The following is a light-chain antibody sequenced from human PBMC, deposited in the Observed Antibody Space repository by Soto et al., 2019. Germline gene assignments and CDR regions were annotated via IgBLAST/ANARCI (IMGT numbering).Light chain of an antibody. V-gene: IGKV1-13*02. CDR3: PQANSSSIT. Sequence: NQVSLSPASVSASNGDRVTITCRASQGISSALAWYQQKPGKAPKLLIYDASSLESGVPSRFSGSGSGTDFTLTISSLQPDDFATYYCPQANSSSITFGQGTRLEI. CDR1: QGISSA. J-gene: IGKJ5*01. CDR2: DAS.